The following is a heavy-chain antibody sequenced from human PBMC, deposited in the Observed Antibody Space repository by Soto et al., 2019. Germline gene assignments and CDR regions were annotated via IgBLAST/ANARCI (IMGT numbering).Heavy chain of an antibody. J-gene: IGHJ6*02. CDR3: SSSSFYGMDV. Sequence: PSETLSLTFSVSGGSISSSNYYWSWIRQPPGKGLEWIGNIYSSGNTYYNPSLKSRLIISIDTSKNQFSLKACSVTAAATAVYYCSSSSFYGMDVWGQGTTVTVSS. CDR1: GGSISSSNYY. V-gene: IGHV4-30-4*01. D-gene: IGHD3-16*02. CDR2: IYSSGNT.